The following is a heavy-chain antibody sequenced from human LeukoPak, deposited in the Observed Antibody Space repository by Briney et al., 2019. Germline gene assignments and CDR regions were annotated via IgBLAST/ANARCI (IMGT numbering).Heavy chain of an antibody. V-gene: IGHV3-33*01. CDR1: GFTFSSYG. D-gene: IGHD2-21*02. CDR3: AREQGRIVVVTAQYYYYGMDV. J-gene: IGHJ6*02. Sequence: GGSLRLSCAASGFTFSSYGMHWVRQAPGKGLEWVAVIWYDGSNKYYADSVKGRFTISRDNSKNTLYLQMNSLRAEDTAVYYSAREQGRIVVVTAQYYYYGMDVWGQGTTVTVSS. CDR2: IWYDGSNK.